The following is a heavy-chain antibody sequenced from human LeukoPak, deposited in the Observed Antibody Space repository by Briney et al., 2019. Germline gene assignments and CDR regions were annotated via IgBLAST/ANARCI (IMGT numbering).Heavy chain of an antibody. CDR2: IYYSGST. CDR1: GGSISSYY. V-gene: IGHV4-59*08. Sequence: SETLSLTCTVSGGSISSYYWSWIRQPPGKGLEWSGYIYYSGSTNYNPSLKSRVTISVDTSKNQFSLKLSSVTAADTAVYYCAGLATTVTTNWYFDLWGRGTLVTVSS. CDR3: AGLATTVTTNWYFDL. D-gene: IGHD4-17*01. J-gene: IGHJ2*01.